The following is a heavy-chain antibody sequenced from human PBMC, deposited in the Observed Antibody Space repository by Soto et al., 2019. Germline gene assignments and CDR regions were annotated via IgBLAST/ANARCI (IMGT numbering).Heavy chain of an antibody. CDR2: IYYSGNT. CDR3: ARDPSSGYNWFDF. Sequence: QVQLQESGPGLVKPSETLSLTCTVSGGSIRTYNWSWIRRPPGKGLEWIGYIYYSGNTNYNPSLRSRVTISVDTSKNQFSLKLSSVTAADTAVYYCARDPSSGYNWFDFWGQGTLVTVSS. J-gene: IGHJ5*01. V-gene: IGHV4-59*01. CDR1: GGSIRTYN. D-gene: IGHD6-25*01.